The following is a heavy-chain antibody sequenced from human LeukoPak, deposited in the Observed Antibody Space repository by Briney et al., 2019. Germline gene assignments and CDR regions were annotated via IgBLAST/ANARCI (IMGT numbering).Heavy chain of an antibody. J-gene: IGHJ4*02. CDR3: ARGPTNFDY. V-gene: IGHV3-21*01. D-gene: IGHD4-11*01. Sequence: GGSLRLSCAASGFTFSSYSMNWVRQAPGKGLEWVSSISSISSYIYYADSLKGRFTISRDNAKNSLYLQMNSLRAEDTAVYYCARGPTNFDYWGQGTLVTVSS. CDR1: GFTFSSYS. CDR2: ISSISSYI.